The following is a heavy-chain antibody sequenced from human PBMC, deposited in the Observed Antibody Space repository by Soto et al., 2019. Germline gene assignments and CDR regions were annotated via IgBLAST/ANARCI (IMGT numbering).Heavy chain of an antibody. D-gene: IGHD2-21*01. CDR2: IYYSGST. V-gene: IGHV4-59*08. Sequence: SETLSLTCTVSGGSISSYYWSWIRQPPGKGLEWIGYIYYSGSTNYNPSLKSRVTISVDTSKNQFSLKLSSVTAADTAVYYCARHGGGVYYYYGMDVWGQGTTVTVS. J-gene: IGHJ6*02. CDR1: GGSISSYY. CDR3: ARHGGGVYYYYGMDV.